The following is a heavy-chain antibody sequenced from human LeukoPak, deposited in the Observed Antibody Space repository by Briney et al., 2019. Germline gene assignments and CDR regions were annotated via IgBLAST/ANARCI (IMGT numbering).Heavy chain of an antibody. CDR2: ISWNSGSI. Sequence: GGSLRLSCAASGLSFNNAYMCWVRQAPGKGLEWVSGISWNSGSIGYADSVKGRFTISRDNAKNSLYLQMNSLRAEDTALYYCAKDIKGYGSSFDYWGQGTLVTVSS. V-gene: IGHV3-9*01. J-gene: IGHJ4*02. CDR1: GLSFNNAY. CDR3: AKDIKGYGSSFDY. D-gene: IGHD3-10*01.